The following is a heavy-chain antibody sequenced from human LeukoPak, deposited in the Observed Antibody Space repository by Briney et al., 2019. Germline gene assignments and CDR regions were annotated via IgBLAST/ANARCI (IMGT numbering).Heavy chain of an antibody. J-gene: IGHJ4*02. Sequence: SETLSLTCSVSGGSISSYYWSWIRQSPGKGLEWIGYIYYSGSTNYNPALKSRLTISVDTSKNQFSLKLSSVTAADTAMYYCARLTCDFWSGYYHYYFDFWGQGTLVTVSS. V-gene: IGHV4-59*01. D-gene: IGHD3-3*01. CDR1: GGSISSYY. CDR2: IYYSGST. CDR3: ARLTCDFWSGYYHYYFDF.